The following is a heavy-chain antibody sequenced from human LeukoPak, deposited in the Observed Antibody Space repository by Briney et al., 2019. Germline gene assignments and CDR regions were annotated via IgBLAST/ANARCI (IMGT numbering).Heavy chain of an antibody. CDR1: GGSITSNY. CDR3: ARDSYGDFDYLDV. CDR2: IYYSGST. J-gene: IGHJ6*03. V-gene: IGHV4-59*01. Sequence: TASETLSLTCTVPGGSITSNYWSWVRQPPGKGLEWIGYIYYSGSTNYNPSLKSRVAISIDTSKKQFSLKLSSVTAADTAVYYCARDSYGDFDYLDVWGKGTTVTVSS. D-gene: IGHD4-17*01.